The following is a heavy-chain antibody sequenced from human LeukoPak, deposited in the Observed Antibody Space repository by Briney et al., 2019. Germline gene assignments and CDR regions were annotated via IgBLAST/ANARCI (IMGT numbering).Heavy chain of an antibody. CDR1: GFTFSSYA. V-gene: IGHV3-23*01. D-gene: IGHD4-17*01. CDR3: AKGNVYGRAFGI. Sequence: KPGGSLRLSCAASGFTFSSYAMSWVRQAPGKGLEWVSAISGSGGSAYYADSVKGRFTISRDNSKNTLYLQMNSLRAEDTAVYYCAKGNVYGRAFGIWGQGTMVTVSS. CDR2: ISGSGGSA. J-gene: IGHJ3*02.